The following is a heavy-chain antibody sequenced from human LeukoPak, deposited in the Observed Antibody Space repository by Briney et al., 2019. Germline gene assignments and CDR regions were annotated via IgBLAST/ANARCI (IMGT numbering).Heavy chain of an antibody. V-gene: IGHV3-30*04. J-gene: IGHJ4*02. CDR2: TSYDGSNK. Sequence: QPGGSLRLSCAASGFTFSSYSMHWVRRAPGKGLEWVALTSYDGSNKYHADSVKGRFTISRDNDKNSLYLQMNSLRAEDAAVYYCGYSSGWLFDYWGQGALVTVSS. CDR1: GFTFSSYS. CDR3: GYSSGWLFDY. D-gene: IGHD6-19*01.